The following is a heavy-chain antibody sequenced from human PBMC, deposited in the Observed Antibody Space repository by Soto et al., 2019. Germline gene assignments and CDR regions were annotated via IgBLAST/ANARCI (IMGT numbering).Heavy chain of an antibody. V-gene: IGHV1-18*04. J-gene: IGHJ5*02. CDR2: ISAYNGNT. CDR3: ARDLSGNYVGWFDP. Sequence: ASVKVSCKASGYTFTSYGISWVRQAPGQGLEWMGWISAYNGNTNYAQKLQGRVTMTTDTSTSTAYMELRSLRSADTAVYYCARDLSGNYVGWFDPWGQGTLVTVSS. CDR1: GYTFTSYG. D-gene: IGHD4-4*01.